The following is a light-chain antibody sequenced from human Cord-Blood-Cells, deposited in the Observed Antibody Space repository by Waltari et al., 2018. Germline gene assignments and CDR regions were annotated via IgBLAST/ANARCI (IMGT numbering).Light chain of an antibody. CDR2: GAS. CDR3: QQYGSSPPWT. V-gene: IGKV3-20*01. CDR1: QSVSRSY. Sequence: IVLPQSPGTLSLSPGDRATLSCKARQSVSRSYLAWYQQKPGQAPRLLIYGASSSATCIPDRFSGSGSGTDFTLTISRLEPEDVAVYYCQQYGSSPPWTFGQGTKVEIK. J-gene: IGKJ1*01.